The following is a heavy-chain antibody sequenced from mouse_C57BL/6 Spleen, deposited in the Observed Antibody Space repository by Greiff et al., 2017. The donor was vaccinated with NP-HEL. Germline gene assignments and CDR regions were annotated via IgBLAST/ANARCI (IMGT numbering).Heavy chain of an antibody. CDR1: GFTFSDYG. D-gene: IGHD1-2*01. CDR2: ISSGSSTI. V-gene: IGHV5-17*01. J-gene: IGHJ1*03. CDR3: AKLRPHWYFDV. Sequence: EVKLVESGGGLVKPGGSLKLSCAASGFTFSDYGMHWVRQAPEKGLEWVAYISSGSSTIYYAETVKGRFTISRDNAKNTLFLQMTSLRSEDTAMYYCAKLRPHWYFDVWGTGTTVTVSS.